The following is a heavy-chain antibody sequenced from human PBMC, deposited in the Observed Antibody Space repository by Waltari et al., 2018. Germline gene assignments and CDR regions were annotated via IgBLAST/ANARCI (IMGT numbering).Heavy chain of an antibody. V-gene: IGHV1-2*06. CDR3: ARDDFWSGYTNYYYGMDV. D-gene: IGHD3-3*01. Sequence: QVQLLQSGAEVKKPGASVKVSCKASGYTFTGYYMHWVRPAPGPGLEWKGRINPNSGCTNYAQKFKGRVTMTRDTSISTAYMELSRLRSDDTAVYYCARDDFWSGYTNYYYGMDVWGQGTTVTVSS. J-gene: IGHJ6*02. CDR2: INPNSGCT. CDR1: GYTFTGYY.